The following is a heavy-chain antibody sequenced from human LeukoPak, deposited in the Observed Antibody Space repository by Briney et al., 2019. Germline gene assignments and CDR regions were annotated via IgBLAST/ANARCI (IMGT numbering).Heavy chain of an antibody. Sequence: GGSLRLSCAASGFTFSSFSMTWVRQAPGKGLEWFSSIIVSGATYYTDSVKGRFTISRDSFRGMLFLQMDSLRVEDTAVYFCAKGSVGNADFASWGQGALVTVSS. CDR3: AKGSVGNADFAS. CDR2: IIVSGAT. CDR1: GFTFSSFS. D-gene: IGHD6-25*01. V-gene: IGHV3-23*01. J-gene: IGHJ4*02.